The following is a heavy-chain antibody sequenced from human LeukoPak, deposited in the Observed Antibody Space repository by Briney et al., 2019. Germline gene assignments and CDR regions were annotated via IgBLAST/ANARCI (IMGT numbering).Heavy chain of an antibody. CDR2: TYTGGNS. D-gene: IGHD3-22*01. J-gene: IGHJ3*02. CDR3: ARGGRGSAAVVAPRSFDI. V-gene: IGHV3-53*01. CDR1: GFTFSSYA. Sequence: ERSLRLSCAASGFTFSSYAMHWVRQAPGKGLEWVSVTYTGGNSYYADSVKGRFIISRDISKNTLYLQMNSLRAEDSALYYCARGGRGSAAVVAPRSFDIWGQGTMVTVSS.